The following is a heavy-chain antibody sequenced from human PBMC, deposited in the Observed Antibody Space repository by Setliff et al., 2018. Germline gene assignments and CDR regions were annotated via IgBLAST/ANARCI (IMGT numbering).Heavy chain of an antibody. CDR2: IWSDAINT. D-gene: IGHD3-16*01. CDR3: ARSGGIGNYNWDV. J-gene: IGHJ6*03. CDR1: GFSFNVYS. Sequence: PGGSLRLSCAASGFSFNVYSIMWVRQVPGKGLEWVAMIWSDAINTFYLGSVKGRFTISRDDAKKSLYLQMNSLGAEDTAVYYCARSGGIGNYNWDVWGKGTTVTVSS. V-gene: IGHV3-33*08.